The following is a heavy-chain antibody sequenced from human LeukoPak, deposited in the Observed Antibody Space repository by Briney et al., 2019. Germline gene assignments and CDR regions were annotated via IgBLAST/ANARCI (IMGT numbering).Heavy chain of an antibody. Sequence: GGSLTLSCAASGFTVSSNLMTWVRQSPGRGLEWVSYISSSGSTIYYADSVKGRFTISRDNAKNSLYLQMNSLRAEDTAVYYCARGDIVVVPAAHDAFDIWGQGTMVTVSS. J-gene: IGHJ3*02. D-gene: IGHD2-2*01. CDR2: ISSSGSTI. CDR3: ARGDIVVVPAAHDAFDI. V-gene: IGHV3-11*01. CDR1: GFTVSSNL.